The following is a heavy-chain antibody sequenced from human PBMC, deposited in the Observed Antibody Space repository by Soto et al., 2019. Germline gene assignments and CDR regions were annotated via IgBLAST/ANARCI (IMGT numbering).Heavy chain of an antibody. D-gene: IGHD1-1*01. CDR2: IYYTGHT. CDR1: GVSITSGGYY. CDR3: GRGSQLERDALYI. V-gene: IGHV4-31*03. Sequence: QVQLQESGPGLVKPSQTLSLTCSVSGVSITSGGYYWIWIRHHPGKGLEWIGYIYYTGHTFYNASLKSRVAMSLDTSKNQFFLKLSSVTAADTAVYYCGRGSQLERDALYIWGQGTMFTFSS. J-gene: IGHJ3*02.